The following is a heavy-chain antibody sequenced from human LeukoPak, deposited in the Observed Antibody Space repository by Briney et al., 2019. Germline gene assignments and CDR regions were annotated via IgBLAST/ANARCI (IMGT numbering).Heavy chain of an antibody. V-gene: IGHV3-30-3*01. CDR2: ISYDGSNK. J-gene: IGHJ4*02. CDR3: ARDANTYYDILTSRYYFDH. D-gene: IGHD3-9*01. CDR1: GFTFSSYA. Sequence: GGSLRLSCAASGFTFSSYAMHWVRQAPGKGLEWVAVISYDGSNKYYADSVKGRFTISRDNSKNTLYLQMNSLRAEDTAVYYCARDANTYYDILTSRYYFDHWGQGTLVTVSS.